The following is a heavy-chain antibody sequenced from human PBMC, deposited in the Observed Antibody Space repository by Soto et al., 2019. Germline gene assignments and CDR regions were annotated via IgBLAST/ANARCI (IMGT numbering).Heavy chain of an antibody. CDR2: IYHSGST. CDR3: ARVTFRDLYFDY. J-gene: IGHJ4*02. D-gene: IGHD4-4*01. V-gene: IGHV4-38-2*01. Sequence: SETLSLTCAVSGYSISSGYYWGWIRQPPGKGLEWIGSIYHSGSTYYNPSLKSRVTISVDTSKNQFSLKLSSVTAADTAVYYCARVTFRDLYFDYWGQGTLVTVSS. CDR1: GYSISSGYY.